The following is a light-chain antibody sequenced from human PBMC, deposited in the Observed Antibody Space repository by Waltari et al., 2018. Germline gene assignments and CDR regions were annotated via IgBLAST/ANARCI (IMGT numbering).Light chain of an antibody. CDR1: SSDVGRDTF. CDR2: ESS. J-gene: IGLJ3*02. Sequence: SALIQPAFLSAFPGQSKIISCTGTSSDVGRDTFGLWYQQHPGKAPQVIIFESSKRPSGVSNRFSGSKSGNTASLTISGLQAEDEANYYCCAYVGYSTWVFGGGTKLTVV. V-gene: IGLV2-23*01. CDR3: CAYVGYSTWV.